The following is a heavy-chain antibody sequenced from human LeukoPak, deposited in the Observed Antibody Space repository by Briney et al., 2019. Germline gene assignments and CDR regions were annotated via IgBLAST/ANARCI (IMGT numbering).Heavy chain of an antibody. J-gene: IGHJ4*02. Sequence: SETLSLTCTVSGGSVSTSDYYWGWIRQSPVKGLEWIGDVFYTGKTNYNPSLKSRVTISVDTSKNQFSLKLSSVTAADTAVYYCASIYYDSSGYYFPRYFDYWGQGTLVTVSS. V-gene: IGHV4-39*07. CDR2: VFYTGKT. CDR1: GGSVSTSDYY. D-gene: IGHD3-22*01. CDR3: ASIYYDSSGYYFPRYFDY.